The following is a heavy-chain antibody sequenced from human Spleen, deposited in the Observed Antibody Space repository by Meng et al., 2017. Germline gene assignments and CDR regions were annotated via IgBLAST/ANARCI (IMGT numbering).Heavy chain of an antibody. CDR1: GFSFSSYE. CDR3: ARWETDYSIYYYYGMDV. J-gene: IGHJ6*02. CDR2: ISSSGSTI. D-gene: IGHD4-11*01. Sequence: GESLKISCAASGFSFSSYEMNWVRQAPGKGLEWVSYISSSGSTIYYADSVKGRFTISRDNAKNSLYLQTNSLRAEDTAVYYCARWETDYSIYYYYGMDVWGQGTTVTVSS. V-gene: IGHV3-48*03.